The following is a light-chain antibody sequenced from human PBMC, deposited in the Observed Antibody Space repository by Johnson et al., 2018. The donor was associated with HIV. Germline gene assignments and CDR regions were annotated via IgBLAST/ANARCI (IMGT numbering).Light chain of an antibody. V-gene: IGLV1-51*01. J-gene: IGLJ1*01. CDR2: DNN. CDR1: SSNIGNNY. CDR3: GTWDSSLTSYV. Sequence: QPVLTQPPSVSAAPGQKVTISCSGSSSNIGNNYVSWYQQLPGTAPKLLIYDNNKRPSGIPGRFSGSKSGPSATLGITGLQTGDEADYYCGTWDSSLTSYVFGAGTQVTVL.